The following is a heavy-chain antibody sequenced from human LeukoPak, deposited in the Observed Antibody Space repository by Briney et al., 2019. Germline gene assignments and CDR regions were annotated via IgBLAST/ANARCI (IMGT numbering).Heavy chain of an antibody. V-gene: IGHV4-34*01. J-gene: IGHJ4*02. CDR1: GGSFSGFY. D-gene: IGHD1-26*01. Sequence: SETLSLTCAVYGGSFSGFYWTCIRQPPGKGLEWIGEINHSGSTNYNPSLKSRVTISLDTSKNQFSLKLSSVTAADTAVYYCARYLVGALDYWGQGTLVTVSS. CDR2: INHSGST. CDR3: ARYLVGALDY.